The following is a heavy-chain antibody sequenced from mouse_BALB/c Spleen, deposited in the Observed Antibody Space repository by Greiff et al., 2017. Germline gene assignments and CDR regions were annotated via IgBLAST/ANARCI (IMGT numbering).Heavy chain of an antibody. CDR2: IDPENGNT. CDR1: GFNIKDYY. CDR3: AYDGYYVGY. Sequence: VQLKESGAELVRPGALVKLSCKASGFNIKDYYMHWVKQRPEQGLEWIGWIDPENGNTIYDPKFQGKASITADTSSNTAYLQLSSLTSEDTAVYYCAYDGYYVGYWGQGTTLTVSS. D-gene: IGHD2-3*01. V-gene: IGHV14-1*02. J-gene: IGHJ2*01.